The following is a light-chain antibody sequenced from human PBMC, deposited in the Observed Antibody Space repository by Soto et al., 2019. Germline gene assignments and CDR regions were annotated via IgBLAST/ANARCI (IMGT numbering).Light chain of an antibody. J-gene: IGKJ3*01. V-gene: IGKV1-9*01. CDR1: QGISSY. CDR3: QQLDNYPRT. CDR2: AAS. Sequence: IQLTQSPSSLSASVGDRVTITCRASQGISSYLASYQQKPGKAPKLLIYAASTLQSGVPSRFSGSGSGTDFTLTISSLQPEDFATYYCQQLDNYPRTFGPGTKVDIK.